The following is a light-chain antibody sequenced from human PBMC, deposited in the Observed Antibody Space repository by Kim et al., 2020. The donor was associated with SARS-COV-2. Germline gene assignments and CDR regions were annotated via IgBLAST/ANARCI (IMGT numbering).Light chain of an antibody. J-gene: IGLJ2*01. CDR1: SLRSYY. CDR3: QLWDSTSDHFGVV. CDR2: GKN. Sequence: SSELTQDPAVSVALGQTVRITCQGDSLRSYYASWYQQKPGQAPVLVIYGKNNRPSGIPERFSGSNSGNTATLTISRVEAGDEADFYCQLWDSTSDHFGVVFGGGTQLTVL. V-gene: IGLV3-19*01.